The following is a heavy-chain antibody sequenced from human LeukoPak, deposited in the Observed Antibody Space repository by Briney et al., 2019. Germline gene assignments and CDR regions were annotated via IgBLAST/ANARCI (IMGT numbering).Heavy chain of an antibody. CDR2: ISSSSSYI. Sequence: PGGSLRLSCAASGFTFSSYSMNWVRQAPGKGLEWASSISSSSSYIYYADSVKGRFTISRDNAKNSLYLQMNSLRAEDTAVYYCARGYWWHTVTTIYYFDYWGQGTLVTVSS. CDR3: ARGYWWHTVTTIYYFDY. D-gene: IGHD4-17*01. CDR1: GFTFSSYS. J-gene: IGHJ4*02. V-gene: IGHV3-21*01.